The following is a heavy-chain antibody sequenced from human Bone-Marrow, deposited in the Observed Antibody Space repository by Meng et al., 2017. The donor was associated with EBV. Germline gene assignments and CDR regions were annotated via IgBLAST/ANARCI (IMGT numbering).Heavy chain of an antibody. CDR1: GASVSGGTFP. J-gene: IGHJ4*02. D-gene: IGHD6-6*01. V-gene: IGHV4-61*01. CDR2: IYDGGTT. CDR3: AKSSSSTPGVVDS. Sequence: QVSGPGLVKPAASLSLTRPVSGASVSGGTFPWCWIRQPPGKELEWIGYIYDGGTTIYNPSLKSRVTIFLDTSRNQFSLGLRSVTTADTAVYYCAKSSSSTPGVVDSWGQGTLVTVSS.